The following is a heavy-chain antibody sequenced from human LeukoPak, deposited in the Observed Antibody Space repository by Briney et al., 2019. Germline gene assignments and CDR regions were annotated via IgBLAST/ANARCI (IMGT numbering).Heavy chain of an antibody. CDR2: ISGSGGST. CDR1: GFTFSSYA. Sequence: GGSLRLSCAASGFTFSSYAMTWVRQAPGKGLEWVSAISGSGGSTYYADSVKGRFTISRDNSKNTLYLQMNSLRAEDTAVYYCAKGGSWYPGYFDLWGRGTLVTVSS. D-gene: IGHD6-13*01. V-gene: IGHV3-23*01. CDR3: AKGGSWYPGYFDL. J-gene: IGHJ2*01.